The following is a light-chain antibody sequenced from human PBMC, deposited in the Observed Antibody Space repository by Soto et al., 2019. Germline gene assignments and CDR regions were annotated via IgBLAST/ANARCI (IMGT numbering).Light chain of an antibody. Sequence: EIVLTQSPGTLSLSPGERATLSCRASQSVTRDLAWYQQKPGQAPRLLIYAASNRATGIPARFSGSGSGTDFTLTISSLEPEDFAVYYCQQRRNWQVTFGQGTRLEIK. CDR3: QQRRNWQVT. J-gene: IGKJ5*01. CDR1: QSVTRD. CDR2: AAS. V-gene: IGKV3-11*01.